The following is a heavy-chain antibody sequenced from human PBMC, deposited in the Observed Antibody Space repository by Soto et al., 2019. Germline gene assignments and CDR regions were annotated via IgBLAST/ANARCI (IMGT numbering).Heavy chain of an antibody. CDR1: GYTFTTFG. CDR2: ISTSTGNT. V-gene: IGHV1-18*04. Sequence: QVQLVQSGGEVKKPGASVKVSCKASGYTFTTFGITWVRQAPGQGLEWMGWISTSTGNTNYSQKLQDKATLTTATSTTTASLELKSPTSDDPAVYFCARSPRVIVAAKGTLDYWGQGTLVTVSS. D-gene: IGHD5-12*01. J-gene: IGHJ4*02. CDR3: ARSPRVIVAAKGTLDY.